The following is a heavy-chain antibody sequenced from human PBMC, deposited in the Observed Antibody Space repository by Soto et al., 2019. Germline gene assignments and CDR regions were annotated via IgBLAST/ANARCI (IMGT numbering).Heavy chain of an antibody. CDR3: AREMVRGVGSDY. J-gene: IGHJ4*02. CDR2: ISTYNGNT. D-gene: IGHD3-10*01. V-gene: IGHV1-18*01. CDR1: GYTFTRSG. Sequence: ASVKVSCTASGYTFTRSGISWVRQAPGQGLEWMGWISTYNGNTKYAQKLQGRVTMTTDTSTSTAYMELRSLRSDDTAVFYCAREMVRGVGSDYWGQGTLVTVSS.